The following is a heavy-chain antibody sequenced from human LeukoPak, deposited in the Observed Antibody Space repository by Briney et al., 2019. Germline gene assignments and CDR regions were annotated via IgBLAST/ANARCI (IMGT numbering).Heavy chain of an antibody. J-gene: IGHJ4*02. D-gene: IGHD6-13*01. CDR3: ARERQSAAPDYYFDS. Sequence: GGSLRLSCAASGLTVSSNYMSWVRQAPGKGLEWVSVIYSDGQTYYADSVKGRFIISRDNSKNTLYLQMNSLRAEDTALYYCARERQSAAPDYYFDSWGQGTLVTVSS. CDR1: GLTVSSNY. V-gene: IGHV3-66*01. CDR2: IYSDGQT.